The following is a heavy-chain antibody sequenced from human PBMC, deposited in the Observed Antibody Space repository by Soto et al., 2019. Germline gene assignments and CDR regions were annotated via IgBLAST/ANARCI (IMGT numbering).Heavy chain of an antibody. V-gene: IGHV4-39*01. CDR2: IYYSGAT. CDR3: ARNEYTYDPYYFYY. D-gene: IGHD3-22*01. Sequence: SETLSLTCTVSGASINRNSYFWGWIRQSPGKGLEWIGTIYYSGATYYNPSLKSRVTISVDTSKNQFSLKLTSVTAADTAVYHCARNEYTYDPYYFYYWGQGTVVTVSS. CDR1: GASINRNSYF. J-gene: IGHJ4*02.